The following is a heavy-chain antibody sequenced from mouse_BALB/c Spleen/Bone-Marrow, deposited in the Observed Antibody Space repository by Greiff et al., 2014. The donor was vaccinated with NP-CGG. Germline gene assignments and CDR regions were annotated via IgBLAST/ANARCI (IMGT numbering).Heavy chain of an antibody. J-gene: IGHJ2*01. CDR1: GFTFSNFG. CDR2: ISTGGTII. Sequence: EVMLVESGGGLVQPGGSRKLSCAASGFTFSNFGMHWVRQAPEKGLEWVAFISTGGTIIYYADTVKGRFTISRDNPKNTLFLQMTSLRSEDTAIYFCARSQFYGNDFDYWGQGTPLTVSS. CDR3: ARSQFYGNDFDY. D-gene: IGHD2-1*01. V-gene: IGHV5-17*02.